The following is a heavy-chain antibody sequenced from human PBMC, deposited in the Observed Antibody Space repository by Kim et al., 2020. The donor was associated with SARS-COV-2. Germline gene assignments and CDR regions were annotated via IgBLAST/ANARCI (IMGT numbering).Heavy chain of an antibody. CDR3: ARHYCSGNDCYSFDY. CDR2: IHYIGST. V-gene: IGHV4-59*08. Sequence: SETLSLICTVSGASISNYYWSWIRQTPGKELEWIAYIHYIGSTNYNPSLKSRVTITMDTSKNQVSLKLSSLTAADTAMYYCARHYCSGNDCYSFDYWGQGTLLTVSS. J-gene: IGHJ4*02. CDR1: GASISNYY. D-gene: IGHD2-21*01.